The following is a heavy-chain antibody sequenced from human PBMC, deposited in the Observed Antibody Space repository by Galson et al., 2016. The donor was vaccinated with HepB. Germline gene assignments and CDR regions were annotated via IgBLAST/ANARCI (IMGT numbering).Heavy chain of an antibody. V-gene: IGHV3-53*01. Sequence: SLRLSCAASGFTVSTNSMSWVRQAPGRGLEWVSLIHSGGTTYYADSVKGRFTISRDNSKNTLYLHMNSLRAEDTAVYYCARDAVYWGPTTCHSGWFDPWGQGTLVTVSA. J-gene: IGHJ5*02. CDR2: IHSGGTT. CDR3: ARDAVYWGPTTCHSGWFDP. D-gene: IGHD1-26*01. CDR1: GFTVSTNS.